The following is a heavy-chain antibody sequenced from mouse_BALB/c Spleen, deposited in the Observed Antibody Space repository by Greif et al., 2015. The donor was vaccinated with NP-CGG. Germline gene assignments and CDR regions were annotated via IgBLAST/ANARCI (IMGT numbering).Heavy chain of an antibody. CDR2: IWGDGST. CDR1: GFSLTGYG. J-gene: IGHJ3*01. CDR3: ARDVTTGPFAY. Sequence: QVQLKESGPGLVAPSQSLSITCTVSGFSLTGYGVNLVRQPPGKGLEWLGMIWGDGSTDYNSALKSRLSISKDNSKSQVFLKMNSLQTDDTARYYCARDVTTGPFAYWGQGTLVTVSA. V-gene: IGHV2-6-7*01. D-gene: IGHD2-12*01.